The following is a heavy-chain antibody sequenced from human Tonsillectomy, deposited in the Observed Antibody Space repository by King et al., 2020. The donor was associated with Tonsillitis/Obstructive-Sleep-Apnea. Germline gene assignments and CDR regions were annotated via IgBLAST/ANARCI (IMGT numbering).Heavy chain of an antibody. CDR3: AKHWASGNYRGRWYFDL. D-gene: IGHD1-26*01. CDR2: TVGSGDST. V-gene: IGHV3-23*04. J-gene: IGHJ2*01. Sequence: VQLVESGGGLVQPGGSLRLSCAASGFTFSSYALSWVRQAPGQGLEWVSATVGSGDSTYYADSVRGRFTISRDNSKNTLYLQMNSLRAEDTAVYYCAKHWASGNYRGRWYFDLWGRGTLVTVSS. CDR1: GFTFSSYA.